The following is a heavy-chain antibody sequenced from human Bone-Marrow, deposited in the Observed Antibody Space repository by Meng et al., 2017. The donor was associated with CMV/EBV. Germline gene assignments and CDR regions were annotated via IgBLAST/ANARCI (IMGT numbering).Heavy chain of an antibody. CDR1: GYTFTGYY. Sequence: ASVKVSCKASGYTFTGYYMHWVRQAPGRGLEWMGWINPNSGGTNYAQKFQGRVTMTRDTSISTAYMELSRLRSDDTAVYYCARGPRIDNVTPPPLYYYYGMDVWGQGTTVTVSS. V-gene: IGHV1-2*02. D-gene: IGHD1-26*01. J-gene: IGHJ6*02. CDR3: ARGPRIDNVTPPPLYYYYGMDV. CDR2: INPNSGGT.